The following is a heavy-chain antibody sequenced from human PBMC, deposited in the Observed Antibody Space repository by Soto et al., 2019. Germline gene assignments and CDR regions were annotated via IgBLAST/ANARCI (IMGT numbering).Heavy chain of an antibody. D-gene: IGHD6-6*01. Sequence: EVQLVESGGGLVQPGRSLRLSCAASGFTFDDYAMHWVRQAPGKGLEWVSGISWNSGSIGYADSVKGRFTISRDNAKNSLYLQRNSLRAEDTALYYCAKDTVSSSGTYYYYGMDVWGQGTTVTVSS. CDR2: ISWNSGSI. CDR1: GFTFDDYA. J-gene: IGHJ6*02. CDR3: AKDTVSSSGTYYYYGMDV. V-gene: IGHV3-9*01.